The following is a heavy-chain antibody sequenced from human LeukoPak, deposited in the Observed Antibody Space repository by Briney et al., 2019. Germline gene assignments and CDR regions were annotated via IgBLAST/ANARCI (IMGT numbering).Heavy chain of an antibody. CDR2: ISGSGGST. J-gene: IGHJ4*02. CDR1: GFTFSSYA. D-gene: IGHD5-12*01. Sequence: GGSLRLSCAASGFTFSSYAMSWVRQAPGKGLEWVSAISGSGGSTYYADSVKGRFTISRDNSKNTLYLQMNSLRAEDTAVHYCAKVKPRGYSGYVYFDYWGQGTLVTVSS. CDR3: AKVKPRGYSGYVYFDY. V-gene: IGHV3-23*01.